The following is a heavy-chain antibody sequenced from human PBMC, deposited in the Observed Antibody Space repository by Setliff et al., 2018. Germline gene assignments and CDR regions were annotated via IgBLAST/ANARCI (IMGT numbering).Heavy chain of an antibody. CDR1: GFTFSSYA. V-gene: IGHV3-30*04. D-gene: IGHD2-21*02. CDR2: TSYDGSNK. Sequence: PGGSLRLSCAAPGFTFSSYAMHWVRQAPGKGLEWVAVTSYDGSNKYYADSVKGRFTISRDNSENTLYLQMNSLRAEDTAVYYCARNWATAQHYYYGMDVWGQGTTVTVSS. J-gene: IGHJ6*02. CDR3: ARNWATAQHYYYGMDV.